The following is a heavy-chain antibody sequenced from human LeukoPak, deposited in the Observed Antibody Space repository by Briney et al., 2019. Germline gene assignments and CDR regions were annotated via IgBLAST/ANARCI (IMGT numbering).Heavy chain of an antibody. V-gene: IGHV4-34*01. D-gene: IGHD3-16*01. J-gene: IGHJ4*02. Sequence: PSETLSLTCAVYGGSFSGYYWSWIRQPPGKGLEWIGEINHSGSTNYYPSLKSRVTISVDTSKNQFSLKLSSVTAADTAVYYCAIPGFGGAGNLDYWGQGTLVTVSS. CDR1: GGSFSGYY. CDR3: AIPGFGGAGNLDY. CDR2: INHSGST.